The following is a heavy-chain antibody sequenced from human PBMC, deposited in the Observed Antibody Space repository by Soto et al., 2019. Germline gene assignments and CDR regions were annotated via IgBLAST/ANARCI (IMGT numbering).Heavy chain of an antibody. CDR1: GFTFSSYA. CDR2: ISYDGSNK. J-gene: IGHJ4*02. Sequence: QVQLVESGGGVVQPGRSLRLSCAASGFTFSSYAIHWVRQAPDKGLEWVAVISYDGSNKDYADSVKDRFTISRDSSKNTLYLQMNSLRPEDTAVYYCARDGGPIAVPGGYFDYWGKGTLVTVSS. D-gene: IGHD6-19*01. V-gene: IGHV3-30-3*01. CDR3: ARDGGPIAVPGGYFDY.